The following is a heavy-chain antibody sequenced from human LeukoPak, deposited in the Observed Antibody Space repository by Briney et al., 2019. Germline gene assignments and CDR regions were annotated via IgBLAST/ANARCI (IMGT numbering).Heavy chain of an antibody. V-gene: IGHV4-4*07. J-gene: IGHJ4*02. CDR1: GASISSYY. CDR2: IYTSGST. Sequence: SETLSLTCAVSGASISSYYWTWIRQPAGKGLEWIGRIYTSGSTNYNPSLKSRVAMSVDTSKNQFSLKLSSVTAADTAVYYCARLSADSSSSRGFDYWGQGTLVTVSS. D-gene: IGHD2-2*01. CDR3: ARLSADSSSSRGFDY.